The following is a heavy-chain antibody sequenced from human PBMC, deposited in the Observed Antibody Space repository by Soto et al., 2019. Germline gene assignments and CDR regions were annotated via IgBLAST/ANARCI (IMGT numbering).Heavy chain of an antibody. CDR3: AKDAGAATSHSYYAMDV. J-gene: IGHJ6*02. CDR2: ISGSGGST. V-gene: IGHV3-23*01. D-gene: IGHD2-15*01. Sequence: DVQLLESGGGLVQPGGSLRLSCAASGFPFSSYAMTWVRQAPGMGLEWVSGISGSGGSTFYADSVKGRFTISRDNSKDTLYLQVDNLRAEDTAVYYCAKDAGAATSHSYYAMDVWGQGTTVTVSS. CDR1: GFPFSSYA.